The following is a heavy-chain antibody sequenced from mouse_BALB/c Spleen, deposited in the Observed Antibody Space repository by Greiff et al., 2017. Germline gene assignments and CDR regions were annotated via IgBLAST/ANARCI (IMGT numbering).Heavy chain of an antibody. CDR1: GYSITSDYA. CDR3: ARTLYYRYDGHFDY. V-gene: IGHV3-2*02. CDR2: ISYSGST. D-gene: IGHD2-14*01. Sequence: DVKLVESGPGLVKPSQSLSLTCTVTGYSITSDYAWNWIRQFPGNKLEWMGYISYSGSTSYNPSLKSRISITRDTSKNQFFLQLNSVTTEDTATYYCARTLYYRYDGHFDYWGQGTTLTVSS. J-gene: IGHJ2*01.